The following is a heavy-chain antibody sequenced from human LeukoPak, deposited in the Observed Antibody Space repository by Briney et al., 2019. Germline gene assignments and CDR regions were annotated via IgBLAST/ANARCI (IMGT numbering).Heavy chain of an antibody. CDR1: GYTFTGYY. Sequence: ASVKVSCKASGYTFTGYYMHWVRQAPGQGLEWMGWINPNSGGTNYAHKLQGRVTITRDTSVSTAYMELNRLRSDDTGVYYCARDTTMMTYCFDPWGQGTLVTVSS. CDR3: ARDTTMMTYCFDP. D-gene: IGHD3-22*01. V-gene: IGHV1-2*07. CDR2: INPNSGGT. J-gene: IGHJ5*02.